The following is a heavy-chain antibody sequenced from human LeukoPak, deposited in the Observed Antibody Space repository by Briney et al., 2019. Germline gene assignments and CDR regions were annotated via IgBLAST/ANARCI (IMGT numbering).Heavy chain of an antibody. CDR3: ARGPSARFFGVAKGAFDI. Sequence: PGGSLRLSCAASTFTFSSYAMHWVRQAPGKGLEWVTVISSDGSNKYYADSVKGRFTISRDTSKNTLDLQMNSLRAEDTAVYYCARGPSARFFGVAKGAFDIWGQGTMVTVSS. D-gene: IGHD3-3*01. CDR2: ISSDGSNK. V-gene: IGHV3-30*04. CDR1: TFTFSSYA. J-gene: IGHJ3*02.